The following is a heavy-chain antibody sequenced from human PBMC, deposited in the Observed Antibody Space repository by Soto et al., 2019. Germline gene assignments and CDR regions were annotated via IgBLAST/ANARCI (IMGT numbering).Heavy chain of an antibody. Sequence: XETLSLTCTFSVGSVTSNHFFCGWIRRPPWRGLEWIASIYRDGSTYTRPSLKSRVSMSLDTSKNQFSLKLTSVTAADTAVYFCGKMLTGPSGHSDFDSWGQGTLVSVSS. V-gene: IGHV4-39*01. D-gene: IGHD5-18*01. CDR2: IYRDGST. CDR1: VGSVTSNHFF. CDR3: GKMLTGPSGHSDFDS. J-gene: IGHJ5*01.